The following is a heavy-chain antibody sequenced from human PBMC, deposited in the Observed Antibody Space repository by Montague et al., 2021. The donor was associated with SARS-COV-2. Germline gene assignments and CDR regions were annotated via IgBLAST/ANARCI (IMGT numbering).Heavy chain of an antibody. CDR1: GGSIRTSSYY. CDR2: IYYSGST. J-gene: IGHJ3*02. CDR3: AMRGGALDAFDI. Sequence: SETLSLTCTVSGGSIRTSSYYWGWIRQPPGKGLDWIGSIYYSGSTYYNPSLKSRVIISVDTSKNQFSLKLSSVTAADTAVYYCAMRGGALDAFDIWGQGTMVTVSS. V-gene: IGHV4-39*01. D-gene: IGHD4-17*01.